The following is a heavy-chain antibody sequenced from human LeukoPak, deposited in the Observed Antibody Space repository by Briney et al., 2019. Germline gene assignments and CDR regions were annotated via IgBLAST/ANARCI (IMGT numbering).Heavy chain of an antibody. V-gene: IGHV3-23*01. CDR2: ISGSGGST. Sequence: PGGSLRLSCAPSGFTFSSYAMSWVRQAPGKGLEWVSAISGSGGSTYYADSVKGRFTISRDNSKNTLYLQMNSLRAEDTAVYYCAKEIHCSGGSCYPYFDYWGQGTLVTVSS. CDR3: AKEIHCSGGSCYPYFDY. CDR1: GFTFSSYA. J-gene: IGHJ4*02. D-gene: IGHD2-15*01.